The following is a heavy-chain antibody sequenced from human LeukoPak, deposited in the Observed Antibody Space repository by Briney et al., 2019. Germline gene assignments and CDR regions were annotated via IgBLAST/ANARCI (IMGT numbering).Heavy chain of an antibody. CDR2: ISAYNGNT. CDR3: ARSGSLAGYSSGWYYYYYYMDV. J-gene: IGHJ6*03. Sequence: ASVKVSCKASGYTFTSYGISWVRQAPGQGLEWMGWISAYNGNTNYAQKLQGRVTMTTDTSTSTAYMKLRSLRSDDTAVYYCARSGSLAGYSSGWYYYYYYMDVWGKGTTVTVSS. V-gene: IGHV1-18*01. CDR1: GYTFTSYG. D-gene: IGHD6-19*01.